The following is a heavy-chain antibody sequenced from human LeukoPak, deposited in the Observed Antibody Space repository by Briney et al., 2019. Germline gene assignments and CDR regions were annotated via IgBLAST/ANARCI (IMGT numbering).Heavy chain of an antibody. CDR1: GFTFSSYS. J-gene: IGHJ4*02. D-gene: IGHD6-19*01. CDR2: ISSSSSTI. V-gene: IGHV3-48*01. CDR3: ANIAVAGDFDY. Sequence: GGSLRLSCAASGFTFSSYSMNWVRQAPGKGLEWVSYISSSSSTIYYADSVKGRFTISRDNSKNTLYLQMNSLRAEDTAVYYCANIAVAGDFDYWGQGTLVTVSS.